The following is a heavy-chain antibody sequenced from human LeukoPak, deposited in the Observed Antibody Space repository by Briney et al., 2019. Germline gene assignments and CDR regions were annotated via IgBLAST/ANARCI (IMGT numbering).Heavy chain of an antibody. V-gene: IGHV1-46*01. D-gene: IGHD1-26*01. CDR3: ARDAISASYQGAFDI. CDR2: TNPSDGST. J-gene: IGHJ3*02. CDR1: RYTFTNYY. Sequence: ASVKVSCKTSRYTFTNYYIHWVRQAPGEGLEWMGITNPSDGSTSYAQNFQGRVSMTGDMSTSTVYMELSSLRSEDTAVYYCARDAISASYQGAFDIWGQGTMVTVSS.